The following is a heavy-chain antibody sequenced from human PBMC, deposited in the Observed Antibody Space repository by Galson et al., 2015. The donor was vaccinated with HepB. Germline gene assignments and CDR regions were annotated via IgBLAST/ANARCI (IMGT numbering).Heavy chain of an antibody. V-gene: IGHV5-10-1*01. Sequence: QSGAEVTKPGESLRISCKGSGYSFTSYWISWVRQMPGKGLEWMGRIDPSDSYTNYSPSFQGHVTISADKSISTAYLQWSSLKASDTAMYYCARQTYYYDSSGYYYIVSDDYWGQGTLVTVSS. CDR3: ARQTYYYDSSGYYYIVSDDY. D-gene: IGHD3-22*01. J-gene: IGHJ4*02. CDR2: IDPSDSYT. CDR1: GYSFTSYW.